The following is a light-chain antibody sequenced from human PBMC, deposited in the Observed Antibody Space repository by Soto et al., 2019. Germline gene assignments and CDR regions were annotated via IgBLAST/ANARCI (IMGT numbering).Light chain of an antibody. J-gene: IGLJ1*01. CDR1: SSDVGGHNS. Sequence: QSVLTQPASVSGSPGQSITISCTGTSSDVGGHNSVSWYQQHPGKAPKLMIYNVSNRPSGVSNRFSGSKSGNTASLTLSGLLAEDEAHYYCTSYTSSSTYVFGAGTKVTVL. V-gene: IGLV2-14*01. CDR2: NVS. CDR3: TSYTSSSTYV.